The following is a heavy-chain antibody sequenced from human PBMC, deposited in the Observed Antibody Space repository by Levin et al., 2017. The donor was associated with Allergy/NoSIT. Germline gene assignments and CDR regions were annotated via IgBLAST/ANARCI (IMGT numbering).Heavy chain of an antibody. CDR2: INPNSGGT. V-gene: IGHV1-2*02. CDR1: GYTFTGYY. Sequence: GESLKISCKASGYTFTGYYMHWVRQAPGQGLEWMGWINPNSGGTNYAQKFQGRVTMTRDTSISTAYMELSRLRSDDTAVYYCARGSGIAVAGLMYNWFDPWGQGTLVTVSS. D-gene: IGHD6-19*01. J-gene: IGHJ5*02. CDR3: ARGSGIAVAGLMYNWFDP.